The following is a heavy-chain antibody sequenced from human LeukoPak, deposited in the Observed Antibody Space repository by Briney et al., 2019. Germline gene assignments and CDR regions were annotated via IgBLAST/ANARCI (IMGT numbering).Heavy chain of an antibody. CDR2: IYYSGST. Sequence: NPSETLSLTCTVSGGSISSYYWSWIRQPPGKGLEWIGYIYYSGSTNYNPSLKSRVTISVDTSKNQFSLKPSSVTAADTAVYYCARRGSVGASYYFDYWGQGTLVTVSS. CDR1: GGSISSYY. V-gene: IGHV4-59*08. J-gene: IGHJ4*02. D-gene: IGHD1-26*01. CDR3: ARRGSVGASYYFDY.